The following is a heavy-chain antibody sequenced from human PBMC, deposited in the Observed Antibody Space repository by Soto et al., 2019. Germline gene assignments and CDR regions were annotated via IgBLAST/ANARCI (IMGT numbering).Heavy chain of an antibody. V-gene: IGHV1-18*01. Sequence: QVQLVQSGPEVKKPGASVKVSCKASGYSFTTYGIAWVRQAPGQGLEWMGWISGDNGNTNYAQKLQGRVTMTTDISTSTAYLELRSLGSDDTAVYYCAGDGYYDNWGQGTMVIVSS. D-gene: IGHD5-18*01. CDR2: ISGDNGNT. CDR3: AGDGYYDN. J-gene: IGHJ3*02. CDR1: GYSFTTYG.